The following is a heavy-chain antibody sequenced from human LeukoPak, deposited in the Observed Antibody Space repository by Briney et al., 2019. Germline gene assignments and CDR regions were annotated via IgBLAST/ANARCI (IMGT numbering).Heavy chain of an antibody. CDR2: ISGSGGST. Sequence: GGSLRLSCAASGFTLSSYAMSWVRQAPGKGLEWVSAISGSGGSTYYADSVKGRFTISRDNSRNTLYLQMNSLRAEDTAVYYCAKEEDYYYGMDVWGQGTTVTVSS. J-gene: IGHJ6*02. V-gene: IGHV3-23*01. CDR1: GFTLSSYA. CDR3: AKEEDYYYGMDV.